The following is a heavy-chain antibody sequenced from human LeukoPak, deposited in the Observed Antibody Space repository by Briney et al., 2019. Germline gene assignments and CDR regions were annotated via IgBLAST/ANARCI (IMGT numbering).Heavy chain of an antibody. CDR2: ISYDENSK. V-gene: IGHV3-30*18. D-gene: IGHD3-10*01. CDR3: AKGGSPYYYGPGSLDYYYYGMDV. J-gene: IGHJ6*02. Sequence: PGGSLRLSCAASGFTFSTYGMHWVRQAPGKGLEGVSIISYDENSKYYAESVKGRFTISRDNSKNTLYLQMNSLRAEDTAVYYCAKGGSPYYYGPGSLDYYYYGMDVWGQGTTVTVSS. CDR1: GFTFSTYG.